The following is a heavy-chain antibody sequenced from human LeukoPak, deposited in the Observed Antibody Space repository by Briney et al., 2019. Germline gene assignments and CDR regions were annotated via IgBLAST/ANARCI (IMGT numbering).Heavy chain of an antibody. CDR1: GGSFSGYY. D-gene: IGHD2-2*01. V-gene: IGHV4-34*01. CDR2: INHSGST. J-gene: IGHJ5*02. CDR3: AREFTDIVVVPAAIGGGAWFDP. Sequence: SETLSLTCAVYGGSFSGYYWSWIRQPPGKGLEWIGEINHSGSTNYNPSLKSRVTISVDTSKNQFSLKLSSVTAADTAVYYCAREFTDIVVVPAAIGGGAWFDPWGRGTLVTVSS.